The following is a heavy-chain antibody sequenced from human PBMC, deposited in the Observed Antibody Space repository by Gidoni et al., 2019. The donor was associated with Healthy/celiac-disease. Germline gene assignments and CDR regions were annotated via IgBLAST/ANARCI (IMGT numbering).Heavy chain of an antibody. CDR2: ISWNSGSI. CDR1: GFTFDDYA. V-gene: IGHV3-9*01. D-gene: IGHD2-15*01. Sequence: EVQLVESGGGLVQPGRSLRLSCAAPGFTFDDYAMHWVRQAPGKGLEWVSGISWNSGSIGYADSVKGRFTISRDNAKNSLYLQMNSLRAEDTALYYCAKYQGGGYPSSLPLGFDYWGQGTLVTVSS. CDR3: AKYQGGGYPSSLPLGFDY. J-gene: IGHJ4*02.